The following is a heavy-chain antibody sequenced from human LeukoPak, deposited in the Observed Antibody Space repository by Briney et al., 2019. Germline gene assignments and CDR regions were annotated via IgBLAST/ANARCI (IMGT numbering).Heavy chain of an antibody. CDR2: INHSGST. CDR1: GGSFSGYY. CDR3: ASWEDGSGSYHATYFDY. J-gene: IGHJ4*02. V-gene: IGHV4-34*01. Sequence: SETLSLTCAVYGGSFSGYYWSWIRQPPGKGLEWIGEINHSGSTNYNPSLKSRVTISVDTSKNQFSLKLSSVTAADTAMYYCASWEDGSGSYHATYFDYWGQGTLVTVSS. D-gene: IGHD3-10*01.